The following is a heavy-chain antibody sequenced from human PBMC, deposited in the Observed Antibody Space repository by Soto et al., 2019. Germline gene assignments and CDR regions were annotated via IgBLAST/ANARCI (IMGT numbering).Heavy chain of an antibody. D-gene: IGHD3-3*01. CDR1: GGSFSGYY. Sequence: PSETLSLTCAVYGGSFSGYYWTWIRQPPGKGLEWVGEITRSGNTNYNPSLKSRVTISVDTSKNQFSLKLSSVTAADTAVYYCAFNYYFFWSGYYPGGYCAYRAKGTPVTVSS. V-gene: IGHV4-34*01. CDR3: AFNYYFFWSGYYPGGYCAY. J-gene: IGHJ4*02. CDR2: ITRSGNT.